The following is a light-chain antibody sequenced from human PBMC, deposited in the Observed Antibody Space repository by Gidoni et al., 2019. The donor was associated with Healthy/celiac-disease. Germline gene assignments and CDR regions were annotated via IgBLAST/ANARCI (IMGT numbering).Light chain of an antibody. CDR3: QQYNSYPLT. J-gene: IGKJ4*01. Sequence: DIQMTQSPSSLSESVGDRVTITCRARQGITSWLAWYHQKPENAPKSLIDAASSLQSGAAPRFSGSGSGTDFTLTISSLQPEDFATYYCQQYNSYPLTFGGGTKVEIK. CDR1: QGITSW. CDR2: AAS. V-gene: IGKV1D-16*02.